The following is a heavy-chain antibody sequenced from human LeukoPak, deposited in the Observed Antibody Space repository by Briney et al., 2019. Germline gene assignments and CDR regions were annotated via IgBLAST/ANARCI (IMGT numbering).Heavy chain of an antibody. CDR3: ARSSSGYDSSGGY. CDR2: ISSSGSTI. CDR1: GFTFSDYY. V-gene: IGHV3-11*04. D-gene: IGHD3-22*01. J-gene: IGHJ4*02. Sequence: GGSLRLSCAASGFTFSDYYMSWIRQAPGKGLEWVSYISSSGSTIYYADSVKGRFTISRDNAKNSLYLQMNSLSGEATAVYYCARSSSGYDSSGGYWGQGTRFTVSS.